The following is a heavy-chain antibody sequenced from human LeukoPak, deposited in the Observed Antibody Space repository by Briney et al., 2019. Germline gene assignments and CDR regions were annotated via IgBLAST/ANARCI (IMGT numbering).Heavy chain of an antibody. V-gene: IGHV4-61*02. Sequence: SETLSLTCTVPGGSISSSGYYWSWIRQPAGKGLEWIGRIYTSGSTNYNPSLKSRVTMSVDTSKNQFSLKLSSVTAADTAVYYCARVDGEFGELSKYNWFDPWGQGTLFTVSS. J-gene: IGHJ5*02. CDR2: IYTSGST. CDR3: ARVDGEFGELSKYNWFDP. D-gene: IGHD3-10*01. CDR1: GGSISSSGYY.